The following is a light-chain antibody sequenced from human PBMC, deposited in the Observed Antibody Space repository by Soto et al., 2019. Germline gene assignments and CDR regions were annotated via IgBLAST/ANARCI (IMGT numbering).Light chain of an antibody. V-gene: IGLV2-11*01. CDR1: SSYIGPYDH. J-gene: IGLJ3*02. Sequence: QSALTQPRSVSGSPGQSVTISCTRTSSYIGPYDHVAWYQQHPGKAPKLIIFAVSKRPSGVPDRFSGSKSGNTASLAITGLQSEDEADYYCSTWDDTLKGPVFGGGTKLTVL. CDR3: STWDDTLKGPV. CDR2: AVS.